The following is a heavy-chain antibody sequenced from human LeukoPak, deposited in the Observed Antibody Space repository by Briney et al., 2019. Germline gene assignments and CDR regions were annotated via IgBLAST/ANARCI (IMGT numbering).Heavy chain of an antibody. J-gene: IGHJ4*02. V-gene: IGHV3-20*04. CDR1: GFTFDDYG. CDR3: ARYFYYYDSSGYYGRYFDY. D-gene: IGHD3-22*01. CDR2: INLNGGST. Sequence: GGSLRLSCAASGFTFDDYGMSWVRQPQRKGLDWVSGINLNGGSTGYADSVKGRFAISRDNAKNSLYLQMNSLRAEDTALYYCARYFYYYDSSGYYGRYFDYWGQGTLVTVSS.